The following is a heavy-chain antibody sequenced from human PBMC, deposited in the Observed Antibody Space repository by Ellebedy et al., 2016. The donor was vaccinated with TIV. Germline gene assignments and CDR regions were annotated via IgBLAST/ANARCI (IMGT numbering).Heavy chain of an antibody. J-gene: IGHJ6*03. V-gene: IGHV7-4-1*02. Sequence: ASVKVSCKASGYIFSDYPMNWVRQAPGQGLEWLGWINMKTGNPTYAQGFTGRFVFSLDTSVSTAYLQITSLKAEDTAVYYCARDSRYNWNDWDFYHTDVWGKGTTVTVSS. CDR2: INMKTGNP. D-gene: IGHD1-1*01. CDR1: GYIFSDYP. CDR3: ARDSRYNWNDWDFYHTDV.